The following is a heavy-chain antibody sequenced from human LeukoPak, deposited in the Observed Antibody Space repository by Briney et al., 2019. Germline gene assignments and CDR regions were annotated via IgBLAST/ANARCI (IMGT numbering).Heavy chain of an antibody. J-gene: IGHJ4*02. Sequence: SETLSLTCAVYGGSFSGYYWSWIRQPPGKGLEWSGEINHSGSTNYNPSLKSRVTISVDTSKNQFSLKLSSVTAADTAVYYCARCIAVAGFDYWGQGTLVTVSS. CDR2: INHSGST. CDR1: GGSFSGYY. D-gene: IGHD6-19*01. CDR3: ARCIAVAGFDY. V-gene: IGHV4-34*01.